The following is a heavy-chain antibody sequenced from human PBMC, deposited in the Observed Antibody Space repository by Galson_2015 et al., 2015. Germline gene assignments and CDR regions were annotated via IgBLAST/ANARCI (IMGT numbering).Heavy chain of an antibody. CDR2: IKSKTDGGAT. CDR1: GFTFNNAW. V-gene: IGHV3-15*01. Sequence: SLRLSCAASGFTFNNAWMSWVRQAPGKGLEWVGRIKSKTDGGATDYAAPVKGRFTISREDSKNTLYLRMNSLKTEDTAVYYCTTASSPTAVSFDIWGQGTMVTVPS. J-gene: IGHJ3*02. CDR3: TTASSPTAVSFDI. D-gene: IGHD6-19*01.